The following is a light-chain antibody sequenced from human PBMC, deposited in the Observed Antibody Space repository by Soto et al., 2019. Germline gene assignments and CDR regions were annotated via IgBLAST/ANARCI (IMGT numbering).Light chain of an antibody. CDR2: DAS. Sequence: DIQMTQSPSTLSASIGDRVTITCRASESIRTWLAWYQHKPGKAPKFLIYDASSLESGVPSRFSGSGSGTEFTLTISNLQPDDFATYYCQQYDNLPLTVGGGTKVDIK. CDR1: ESIRTW. J-gene: IGKJ4*01. CDR3: QQYDNLPLT. V-gene: IGKV1-5*01.